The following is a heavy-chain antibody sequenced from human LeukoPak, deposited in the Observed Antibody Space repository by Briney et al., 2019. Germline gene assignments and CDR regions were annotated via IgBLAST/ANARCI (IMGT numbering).Heavy chain of an antibody. D-gene: IGHD3-3*01. CDR1: GGTFSSYA. V-gene: IGHV1-69*13. J-gene: IGHJ5*02. CDR2: IIPIFGTV. CDR3: ARSYDFWSGYFNWFDP. Sequence: GASVKVSCKASGGTFSSYAISWVRQAPGQGLEWMGGIIPIFGTVKYAQKFQGRVTITADESTSTAYMELSSLRSEDTAVYYCARSYDFWSGYFNWFDPWGQGILATVCS.